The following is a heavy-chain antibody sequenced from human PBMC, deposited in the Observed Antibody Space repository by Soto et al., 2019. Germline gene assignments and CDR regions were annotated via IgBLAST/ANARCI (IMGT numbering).Heavy chain of an antibody. Sequence: SETLSLTCTVSGGSISSGGYYWSWIRQHPGKGLEWIGYIYYSGSTYYNPSLKSRVTISVDTSKNQFSLKLSSVTAADTAVYYCARDGITDQLLPYPTAYGMDVWGQGTTVTVSS. D-gene: IGHD2-2*01. CDR3: ARDGITDQLLPYPTAYGMDV. CDR2: IYYSGST. CDR1: GGSISSGGYY. V-gene: IGHV4-31*03. J-gene: IGHJ6*02.